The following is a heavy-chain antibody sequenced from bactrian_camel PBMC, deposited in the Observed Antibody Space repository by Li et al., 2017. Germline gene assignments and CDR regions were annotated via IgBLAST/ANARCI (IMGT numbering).Heavy chain of an antibody. CDR1: SQSRYC. Sequence: VQLVESGGGSVQAGGSLRLSCEYSQSRYCMGWFRQGPGKEREGVASISGDGRTTYGDSVKGRFTISRDKSKNKLFLQMNNLKPEDTARYYCVAERYGGCALVSSYGYWGQGTQVTVS. CDR2: ISGDGRTT. D-gene: IGHD2*01. J-gene: IGHJ6*01. CDR3: VAERYGGCALVSSYGY. V-gene: IGHV3S6*01.